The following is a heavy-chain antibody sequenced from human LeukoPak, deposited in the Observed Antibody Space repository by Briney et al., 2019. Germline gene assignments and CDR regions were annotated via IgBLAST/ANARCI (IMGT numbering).Heavy chain of an antibody. Sequence: SETLSLTCAVYGGSFSGYYWSWIRQPPGKGLEWIGAINHSGSTNYNPSLKSRVTISVDTSKNQFSLKLSSVTAADTAVYYCARGYNYDSSGYYIFDYWGQGTLVTVSS. J-gene: IGHJ4*02. CDR3: ARGYNYDSSGYYIFDY. CDR2: INHSGST. D-gene: IGHD3-22*01. V-gene: IGHV4-34*01. CDR1: GGSFSGYY.